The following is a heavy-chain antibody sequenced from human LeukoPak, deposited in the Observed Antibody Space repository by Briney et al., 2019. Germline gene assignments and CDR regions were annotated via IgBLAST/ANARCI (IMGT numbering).Heavy chain of an antibody. D-gene: IGHD2-21*02. Sequence: GGSLRLSCGASGFTFSRYSMNWVRQAPGKGLEWVSSISSSGSFIYYADSVKGRFTISRDNAKNSLYLQMNSLRAEDTAVYYCASRNQYCGGDCFWAFDIWGQGTMVTVSS. J-gene: IGHJ3*02. V-gene: IGHV3-21*01. CDR1: GFTFSRYS. CDR3: ASRNQYCGGDCFWAFDI. CDR2: ISSSGSFI.